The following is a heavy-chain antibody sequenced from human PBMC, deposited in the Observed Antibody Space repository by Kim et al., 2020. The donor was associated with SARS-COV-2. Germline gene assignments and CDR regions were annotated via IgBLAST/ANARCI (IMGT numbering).Heavy chain of an antibody. CDR2: INPSGGST. J-gene: IGHJ6*02. D-gene: IGHD2-2*02. Sequence: ASVKVSCKASGYTFTSYYMHWVRQAPGQGLEWMGIINPSGGSTSYAQKFQGRVTMPRDTSTSTVYMELSSLRSEDTAVYYCAGDLGYIPHNYGMDVGGQGTTVTGSS. V-gene: IGHV1-46*01. CDR1: GYTFTSYY. CDR3: AGDLGYIPHNYGMDV.